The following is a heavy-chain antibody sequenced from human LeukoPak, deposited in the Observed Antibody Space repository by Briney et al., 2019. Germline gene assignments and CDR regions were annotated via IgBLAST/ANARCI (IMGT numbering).Heavy chain of an antibody. V-gene: IGHV3-15*01. Sequence: PGGSLRLSCAASGFTLSDAWMSWVRQAPGKGLEWVGRVKSKTDGETTDYAASVKDRFTISRDDSNTTPYLQLNSLKTEDTALYYCTTDLIGIFLWSPNYWGQGTLVTVSS. D-gene: IGHD3-16*02. CDR1: GFTLSDAW. CDR2: VKSKTDGETT. J-gene: IGHJ4*02. CDR3: TTDLIGIFLWSPNY.